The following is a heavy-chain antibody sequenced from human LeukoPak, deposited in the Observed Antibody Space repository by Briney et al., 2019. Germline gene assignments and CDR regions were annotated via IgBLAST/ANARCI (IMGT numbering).Heavy chain of an antibody. V-gene: IGHV3-74*01. CDR1: GFTFSSYW. D-gene: IGHD4-17*01. CDR2: INSDGSST. CDR3: ARIYGDYVYWFDP. Sequence: GGSLRLSCAASGFTFSSYWMHWVRQAPGKGLVWVSRINSDGSSTSYADSVKGRFTISRDNAKNTLYLQMNSLRAEDTAVYYCARIYGDYVYWFDPWGQGTLVTVSS. J-gene: IGHJ5*02.